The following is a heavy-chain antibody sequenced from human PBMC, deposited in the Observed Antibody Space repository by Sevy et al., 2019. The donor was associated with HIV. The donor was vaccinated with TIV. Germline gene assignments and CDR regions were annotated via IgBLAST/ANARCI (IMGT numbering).Heavy chain of an antibody. CDR2: IGYDGTDK. J-gene: IGHJ4*02. V-gene: IGHV3-30*02. Sequence: AGSLRLSCTASGFTFSYYGMHWVLQAPGKALEWVAFIGYDGTDKYYSESVKGRFAISRDNSKNTVFLEMNSLRTDDTAIYYCAKNMASAGTGGFDYWGQGALVTVSS. CDR1: GFTFSYYG. D-gene: IGHD6-13*01. CDR3: AKNMASAGTGGFDY.